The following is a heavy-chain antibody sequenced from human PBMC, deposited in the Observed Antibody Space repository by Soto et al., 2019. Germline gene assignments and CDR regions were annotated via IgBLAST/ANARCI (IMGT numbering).Heavy chain of an antibody. CDR1: GFPFSGYI. CDR3: APPLDV. V-gene: IGHV3-48*01. Sequence: GGSPRLSCAAPGFPFSGYIRTWGRQARGKGREWFSYIRSSISTIYYAASVRGRSPISRENAKTSLYLQMNGLRAEDTAVYYCAPPLDVGGQGTRVTASS. CDR2: IRSSISTI. J-gene: IGHJ6*02.